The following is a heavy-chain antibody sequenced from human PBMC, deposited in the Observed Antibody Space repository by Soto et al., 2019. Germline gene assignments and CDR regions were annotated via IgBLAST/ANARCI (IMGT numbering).Heavy chain of an antibody. V-gene: IGHV3-30*18. CDR2: LSYDGVNK. Sequence: QVQLMESGGGVVQPGRSLRLSCAASGFTFKTYGMHWVRQVPGKGLQWVAALSYDGVNKFYVDSVKGRFTVSRDNSKNTVSLEMSSLRADDSAVYYCANSFQGHRDLDYGMDVWGQGTTVTVS. D-gene: IGHD3-16*01. CDR3: ANSFQGHRDLDYGMDV. J-gene: IGHJ6*02. CDR1: GFTFKTYG.